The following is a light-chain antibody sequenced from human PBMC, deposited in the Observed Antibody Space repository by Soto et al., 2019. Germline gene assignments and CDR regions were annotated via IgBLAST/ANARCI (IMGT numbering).Light chain of an antibody. CDR3: QHYHNWPPWT. CDR2: GAS. Sequence: EVVMTQTPATLSVSPGERATLSCRASQSVRTNLAWYQQKPGQAPRLLIYGASTRATGIPARFSGSGSGTEFTLTISSLQFEDFAVYYCQHYHNWPPWTFGQGTKVEMK. V-gene: IGKV3-15*01. J-gene: IGKJ1*01. CDR1: QSVRTN.